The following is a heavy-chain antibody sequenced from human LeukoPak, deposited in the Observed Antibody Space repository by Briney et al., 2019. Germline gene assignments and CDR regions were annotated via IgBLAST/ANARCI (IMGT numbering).Heavy chain of an antibody. J-gene: IGHJ4*02. CDR2: IGSSGSTV. V-gene: IGHV3-48*01. Sequence: GGSLRLSCAASGFPFNTAWVSWVRQAPGKGLEWISYIGSSGSTVYYADSVKGRFTISRDKAKNSLYLQMNSLRAEDTAVYYCASGGATSFDYWGQGTLVTVSS. D-gene: IGHD1-26*01. CDR3: ASGGATSFDY. CDR1: GFPFNTAW.